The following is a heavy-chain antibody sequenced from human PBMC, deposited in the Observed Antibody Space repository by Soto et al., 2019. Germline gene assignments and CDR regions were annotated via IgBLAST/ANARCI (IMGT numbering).Heavy chain of an antibody. CDR1: GGSISSGGYY. J-gene: IGHJ5*02. Sequence: SLSLTCTVSGGSISSGGYYWSWIRQHQGKGLEGIGYIYYSGSTYYTPSLKSRVTISVDTSRNQFSLKLSSVTAADTAVYYCARGDIVVVVAATGPFDRYNWFDPWGQGTLVTVSS. CDR3: ARGDIVVVVAATGPFDRYNWFDP. CDR2: IYYSGST. V-gene: IGHV4-31*03. D-gene: IGHD2-15*01.